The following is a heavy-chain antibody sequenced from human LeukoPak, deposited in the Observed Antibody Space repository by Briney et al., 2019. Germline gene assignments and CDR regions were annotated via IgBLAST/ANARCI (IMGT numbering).Heavy chain of an antibody. Sequence: SETLSLTCGVSGTSFTSYYWSWIRQTPGKGLEWIGEVNHSGYTNMNPSLKSRVTISVDTSKNQFSLMMTSVTAADTAVYYCARWSLHSSGWYFDSWGQGTLVTVSS. V-gene: IGHV4-34*01. D-gene: IGHD3-22*01. J-gene: IGHJ4*02. CDR3: ARWSLHSSGWYFDS. CDR2: VNHSGYT. CDR1: GTSFTSYY.